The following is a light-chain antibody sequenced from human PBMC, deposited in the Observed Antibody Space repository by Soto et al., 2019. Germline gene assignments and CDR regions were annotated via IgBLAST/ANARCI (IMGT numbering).Light chain of an antibody. CDR2: GAS. Sequence: ENVLTQSPGTLSLSPGERATLSCRASESVSSIHVAWYQQKPGQAPTLLIYGASTRATGIPDRFSGSGSGTDFTLTIDRLEPEDFAVYYCQQSLNPKTFGQGTKVDIK. CDR1: ESVSSIH. J-gene: IGKJ1*01. V-gene: IGKV3-20*01. CDR3: QQSLNPKT.